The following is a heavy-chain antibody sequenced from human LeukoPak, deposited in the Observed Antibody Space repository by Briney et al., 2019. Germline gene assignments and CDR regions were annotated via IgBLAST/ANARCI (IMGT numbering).Heavy chain of an antibody. CDR2: MNPNSGNT. Sequence: GASVKVSCKASGYTFTSYDINWVRQATGQGPEWMGWMNPNSGNTGYAQKFQGRVTMTRNTSISTAYMELSSLRSEDTAVYYCARGGAYYYGSGSYYNVATDWGQGTLVTVSS. CDR1: GYTFTSYD. CDR3: ARGGAYYYGSGSYYNVATD. V-gene: IGHV1-8*01. D-gene: IGHD3-10*01. J-gene: IGHJ4*02.